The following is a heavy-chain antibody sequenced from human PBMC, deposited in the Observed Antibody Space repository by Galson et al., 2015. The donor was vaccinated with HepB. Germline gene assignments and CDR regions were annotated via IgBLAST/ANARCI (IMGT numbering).Heavy chain of an antibody. CDR3: ARAVATYCSGGSCYIP. CDR2: ISSSSSYI. D-gene: IGHD2-15*01. CDR1: GFTFSSYS. J-gene: IGHJ5*02. V-gene: IGHV3-21*01. Sequence: SLRLSCAASGFTFSSYSMNWVRQAPGKGLEWVSSISSSSSYIYYADSVKGRFTISRDNAKNSLYLQMNSLRAEDTAVYYCARAVATYCSGGSCYIPWGQGTLVTVSS.